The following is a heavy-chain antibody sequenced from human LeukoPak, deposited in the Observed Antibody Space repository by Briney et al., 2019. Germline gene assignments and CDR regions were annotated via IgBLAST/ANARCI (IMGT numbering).Heavy chain of an antibody. CDR3: ARHGLESGSYLTIDY. CDR2: ISSSGSTI. Sequence: GGSLRLSCAASGFTFSDYCMSWIRQAPGKGLEWVSYISSSGSTIYYADSVKGRFTISRDNAKNSLYLQMNSLRAEDTAVYYCARHGLESGSYLTIDYWGQGTLVTVSS. J-gene: IGHJ4*02. CDR1: GFTFSDYC. V-gene: IGHV3-11*01. D-gene: IGHD1-26*01.